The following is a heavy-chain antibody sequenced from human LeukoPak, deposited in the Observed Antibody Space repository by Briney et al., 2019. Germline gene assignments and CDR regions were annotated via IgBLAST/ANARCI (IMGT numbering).Heavy chain of an antibody. CDR2: ISGSGGST. CDR3: AKDQPTRPID. CDR1: AFIFSGHW. Sequence: GGSLRLSCEGSAFIFSGHWMNWVRQTPGKGLEWVSAISGSGGSTYYADSVKGRFTISRDNSKNTLYLQMNSLRAEDTAVYYCAKDQPTRPIDWGQGTLVTVSS. J-gene: IGHJ4*02. V-gene: IGHV3-23*01.